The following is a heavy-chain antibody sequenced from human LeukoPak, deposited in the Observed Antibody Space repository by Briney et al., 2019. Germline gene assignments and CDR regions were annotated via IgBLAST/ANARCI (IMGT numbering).Heavy chain of an antibody. CDR1: GITFRSKW. J-gene: IGHJ4*02. V-gene: IGHV3-74*01. D-gene: IGHD4-23*01. CDR2: INSDGSST. Sequence: GGSLRLSCAASGITFRSKWMHWVRQAPGKGLVWVSRINSDGSSTSYADSVKGRFTISRDNSKNTLYLQMNSLRAEDTAVYYCARDFDYGGHSYDYWGQGTLVTVSS. CDR3: ARDFDYGGHSYDY.